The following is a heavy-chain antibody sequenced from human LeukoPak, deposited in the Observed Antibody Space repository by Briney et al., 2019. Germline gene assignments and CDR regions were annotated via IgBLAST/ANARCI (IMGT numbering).Heavy chain of an antibody. CDR1: AGSISSSNKY. CDR2: IYYSGST. Sequence: SETLSLTCTVSAGSISSSNKYWGWIRQPPGKGLEWIGYIYYSGSTYYNPSLKSRVTISVDTSKNQFSLKLSSVTAADTAVYYCARDARTYYYGSGSYSSSYFDYWGQGTLATVSS. CDR3: ARDARTYYYGSGSYSSSYFDY. D-gene: IGHD3-10*01. J-gene: IGHJ4*02. V-gene: IGHV4-30-4*08.